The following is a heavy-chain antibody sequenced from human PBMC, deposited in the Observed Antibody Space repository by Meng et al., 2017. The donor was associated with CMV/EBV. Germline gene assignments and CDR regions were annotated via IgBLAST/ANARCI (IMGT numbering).Heavy chain of an antibody. CDR2: IHYSGST. Sequence: SETLSLSCAASGASISSYYWSWIRQPPGKGLEWIGYIHYSGSTNYNPYLKSRVTISVDTSNNQSSLKLSTVTAADTAVYYCAREPIEYRPGGYECSYGMDVWGQGTTVTVSS. CDR3: AREPIEYRPGGYECSYGMDV. V-gene: IGHV4-59*01. J-gene: IGHJ6*02. CDR1: GASISSYY. D-gene: IGHD2/OR15-2a*01.